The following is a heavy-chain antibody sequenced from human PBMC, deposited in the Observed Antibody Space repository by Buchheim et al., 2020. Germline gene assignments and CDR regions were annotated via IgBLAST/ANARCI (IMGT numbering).Heavy chain of an antibody. J-gene: IGHJ6*02. CDR3: ARDRGYSYGSSYYYYGMDV. CDR2: IWYDGSNK. D-gene: IGHD5-18*01. Sequence: QVQLVESGGGVVQPGRSLRLSCAASGFTFSSYGMHWVRQAPGKGLEWVAVIWYDGSNKYYADSVKGRFTISRDNSKNTLYMQMNSLRAEDTAVYYCARDRGYSYGSSYYYYGMDVWGQGTT. V-gene: IGHV3-33*01. CDR1: GFTFSSYG.